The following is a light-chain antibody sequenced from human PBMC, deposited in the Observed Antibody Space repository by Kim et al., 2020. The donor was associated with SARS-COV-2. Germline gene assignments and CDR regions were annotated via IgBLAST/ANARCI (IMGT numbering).Light chain of an antibody. CDR1: NIRSKT. Sequence: GKTASIACGGDNIRSKTVHWYQQESGQAPVLVIYYNNDRPSGIPERFSGSSSGNTATLTISRVEAGDDADYYCQVWDGSSDHPLYVFGTGTKVTVL. V-gene: IGLV3-21*04. J-gene: IGLJ1*01. CDR2: YNN. CDR3: QVWDGSSDHPLYV.